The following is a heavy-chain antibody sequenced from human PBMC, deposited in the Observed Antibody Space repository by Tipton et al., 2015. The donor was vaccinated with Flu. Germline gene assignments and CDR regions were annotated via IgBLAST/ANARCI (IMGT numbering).Heavy chain of an antibody. CDR3: ARGFYDHYGMNV. CDR2: INSDGSST. D-gene: IGHD2/OR15-2a*01. V-gene: IGHV3-74*01. J-gene: IGHJ6*01. Sequence: LSLTCAASGFTFSTYWMHWVRQAPGKGLVWVSRINSDGSSTSYADSVKGRLTISRDNAKNTLYLQLNSLRAEDTAVYYCARGFYDHYGMNVWGQGTTVTVSS. CDR1: GFTFSTYW.